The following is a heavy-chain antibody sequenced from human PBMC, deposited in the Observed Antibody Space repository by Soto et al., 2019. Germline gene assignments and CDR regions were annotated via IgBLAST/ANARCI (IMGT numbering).Heavy chain of an antibody. Sequence: QVQLVQSGDEVRKPGSSVKVSCKASGYIFVNYGIAWVRQAPGQGLEWMGWISPYSGNTHYASKVQGRLTMTTDTSTSTAYMDLGSLTSXXXXXXXXXXXXXXXXXXXXXVXGXXTTVTVSS. V-gene: IGHV1-18*01. CDR1: GYIFVNYG. CDR3: XXXXXXXXXXXXXV. J-gene: IGHJ6*02. CDR2: ISPYSGNT.